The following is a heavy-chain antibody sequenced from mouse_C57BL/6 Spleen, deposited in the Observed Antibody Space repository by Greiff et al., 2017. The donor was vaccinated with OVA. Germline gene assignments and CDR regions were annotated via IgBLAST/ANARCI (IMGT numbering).Heavy chain of an antibody. CDR3: ARPLYYDDDRPFYYAMDY. J-gene: IGHJ4*01. CDR1: GFTFTDYY. CDR2: IRNKANGYTT. V-gene: IGHV7-3*01. D-gene: IGHD2-4*01. Sequence: EVQGVESGGGLVQPGGSLSLSCAASGFTFTDYYMSWVRQPPGKALEWLGFIRNKANGYTTEYSASVKGRFTISRDNSQSILYLQMNALRAEDSGTYYCARPLYYDDDRPFYYAMDYWGQGTSVTVSS.